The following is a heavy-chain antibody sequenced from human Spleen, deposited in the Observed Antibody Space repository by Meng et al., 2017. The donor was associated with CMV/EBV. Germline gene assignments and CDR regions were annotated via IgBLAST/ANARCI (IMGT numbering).Heavy chain of an antibody. CDR3: ARTLAITGTSYSGY. CDR2: ISPNNGHT. Sequence: SGYTFTSYVISWVRQAPGQGLEWMGWISPNNGHTHYAQMLQGRVTLTTDASTSTVYMELRSLRSNDTAMYYCARTLAITGTSYSGYWGQGTLVTVSS. V-gene: IGHV1-18*01. D-gene: IGHD3-22*01. CDR1: GYTFTSYV. J-gene: IGHJ4*02.